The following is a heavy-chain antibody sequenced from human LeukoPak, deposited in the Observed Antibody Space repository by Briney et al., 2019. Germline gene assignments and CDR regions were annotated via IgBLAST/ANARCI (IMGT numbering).Heavy chain of an antibody. CDR3: ARDPLWFGELLDY. D-gene: IGHD3-10*01. CDR2: INPNSGGT. J-gene: IGHJ4*02. CDR1: GYTFTGYY. V-gene: IGHV1-2*02. Sequence: ASVKVSCKASGYTFTGYYMHWVRQAPGQGLEWMGWINPNSGGTNYAQKFQGRVTMTRDTSISTAYMELSRLRSDDTAVCYCARDPLWFGELLDYWGQGTLVTVSS.